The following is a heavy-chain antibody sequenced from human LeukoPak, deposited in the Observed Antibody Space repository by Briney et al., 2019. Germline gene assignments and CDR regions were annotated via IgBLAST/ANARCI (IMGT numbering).Heavy chain of an antibody. CDR3: ARETSEAFDI. CDR2: IGSSSSSI. J-gene: IGHJ3*02. CDR1: GFTFSSHS. Sequence: KPGGSLRLSCAASGFTFSSHSMNWVRQAPGEGLEWVSSIGSSSSSIYYADSVKGRFTISRDNAKNSLYLQMNSLRGEDTAVYCCARETSEAFDIWGQGTMVTVSS. V-gene: IGHV3-21*01.